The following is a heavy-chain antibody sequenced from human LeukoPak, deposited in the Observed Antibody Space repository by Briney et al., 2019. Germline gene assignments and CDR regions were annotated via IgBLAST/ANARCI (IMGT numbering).Heavy chain of an antibody. CDR2: IYSGGST. J-gene: IGHJ4*02. CDR3: TTAAGTFFDY. V-gene: IGHV3-53*01. Sequence: TGGSLRLSCAASEFTVSSNYMSWVRQAPGKGLEWVSVIYSGGSTYYADSVKGRFTISRDNSKNTLYLQMNSLRAEDTAVYYCTTAAGTFFDYWGQGTLVTVSS. CDR1: EFTVSSNY. D-gene: IGHD6-13*01.